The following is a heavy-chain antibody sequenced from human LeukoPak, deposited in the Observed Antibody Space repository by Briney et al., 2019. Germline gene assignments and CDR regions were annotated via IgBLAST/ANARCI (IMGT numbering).Heavy chain of an antibody. CDR1: GFTFGDYA. Sequence: GGSLRLSCTASGFTFGDYAMSWVRQAPGKGREWVGFIRSKAYGGTTEYAASVKGRFTISRDDSKSIAYLQMNSLKTEDTAVYYCTRGRYDILTGYYNPLFDYWGQGTLVTVSS. J-gene: IGHJ4*02. V-gene: IGHV3-49*04. CDR3: TRGRYDILTGYYNPLFDY. CDR2: IRSKAYGGTT. D-gene: IGHD3-9*01.